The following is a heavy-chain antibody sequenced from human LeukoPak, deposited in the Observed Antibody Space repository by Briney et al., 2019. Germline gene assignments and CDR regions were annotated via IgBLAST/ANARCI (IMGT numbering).Heavy chain of an antibody. CDR1: GFTFSTYE. CDR2: ISPSGTTI. D-gene: IGHD1-1*01. J-gene: IGHJ4*02. Sequence: PGGSLRLSCAASGFTFSTYEMNWVRQAPGKGLEWVSYISPSGTTIYYAESVKGRFTISRDNAKNSVYLQMNSLRVEDTAVYYCARKTSGTVCFDYWGQGILVTVSS. V-gene: IGHV3-48*03. CDR3: ARKTSGTVCFDY.